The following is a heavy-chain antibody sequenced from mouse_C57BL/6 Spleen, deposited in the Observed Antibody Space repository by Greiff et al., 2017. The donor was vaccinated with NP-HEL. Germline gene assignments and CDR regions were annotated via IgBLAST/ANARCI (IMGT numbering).Heavy chain of an antibody. J-gene: IGHJ3*01. CDR3: ARKYYDYSWFAY. Sequence: QVQLQQPGAELVKPGASVKLSCKASGYTFTSYWMHWVKQRPGQGLEWIGMIHPNSGSTNYNEKFKSKATLTVDKSSSTAYMQLSSLTSEDSAVYYCARKYYDYSWFAYWGQGTLVTVSA. CDR2: IHPNSGST. D-gene: IGHD2-4*01. CDR1: GYTFTSYW. V-gene: IGHV1-64*01.